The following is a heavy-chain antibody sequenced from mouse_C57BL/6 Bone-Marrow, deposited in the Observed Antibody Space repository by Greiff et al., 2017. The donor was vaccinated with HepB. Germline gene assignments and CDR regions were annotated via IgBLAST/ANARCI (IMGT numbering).Heavy chain of an antibody. CDR3: ARSDYYGSSRDFDY. J-gene: IGHJ2*01. CDR2: IYPRSGNT. D-gene: IGHD1-1*01. CDR1: GYTFTSYG. V-gene: IGHV1-81*01. Sequence: VQLVESGAELARPGASVKLSCKASGYTFTSYGISWVKQRTGQGLEWIGEIYPRSGNTYYNEKFKGKATLTADKSSSTAYMELRSLTSEDSAVYCWARSDYYGSSRDFDYWGQGTTLTVSS.